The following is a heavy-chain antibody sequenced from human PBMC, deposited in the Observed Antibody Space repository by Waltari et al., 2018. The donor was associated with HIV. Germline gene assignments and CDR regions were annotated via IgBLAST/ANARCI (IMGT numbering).Heavy chain of an antibody. CDR3: ASARETMGVDFDS. J-gene: IGHJ5*01. CDR2: AIPMFGTA. CDR1: GGAFVSHC. D-gene: IGHD3-3*01. V-gene: IGHV1-69*08. Sequence: QVHLVQSGAAVTKPGSSVKVSCKASGGAFVSHCFNWVRQAPGQGLEWMGRAIPMFGTANYARKFQGRVTITADKSTTTAYMELNGLRIDDTAVYYCASARETMGVDFDSWGQGTLVTVS.